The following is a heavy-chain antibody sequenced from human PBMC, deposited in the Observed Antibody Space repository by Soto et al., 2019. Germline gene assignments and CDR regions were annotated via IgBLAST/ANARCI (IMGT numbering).Heavy chain of an antibody. V-gene: IGHV3-11*04. CDR1: GFTFSDYY. CDR2: ISSTRSTM. CDR3: ARSGYISGYLLLDH. J-gene: IGHJ5*02. D-gene: IGHD5-18*01. Sequence: TGGSLRLSCAASGFTFSDYYMSWIRQAPGKGLEWISYISSTRSTMYYADSVKGRFTISRDNAKNSLYLQMSSLRDEDTAMYYCARSGYISGYLLLDHWGQGTLVTVSS.